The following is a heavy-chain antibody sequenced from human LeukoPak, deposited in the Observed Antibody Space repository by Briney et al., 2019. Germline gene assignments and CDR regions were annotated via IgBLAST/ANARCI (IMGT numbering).Heavy chain of an antibody. CDR3: ASFYFSYYYMDV. CDR1: GGSFSGYY. V-gene: IGHV4-34*01. Sequence: SETLSLTCAVYGGSFSGYYWNWIRQPPGKGLEWIGEINHSGSTYYNPSLQSRVTISIDTSKNQFSLKLNSVTAADTAVYYCASFYFSYYYMDVWGKGTTVTISS. J-gene: IGHJ6*03. CDR2: INHSGST. D-gene: IGHD2/OR15-2a*01.